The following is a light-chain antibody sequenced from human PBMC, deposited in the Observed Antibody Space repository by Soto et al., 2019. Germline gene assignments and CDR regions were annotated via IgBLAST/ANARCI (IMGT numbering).Light chain of an antibody. CDR2: GAS. V-gene: IGKV3-20*01. Sequence: EMVLTQSPGTLSLSPGERATLSCRARQSVSSSYLAWYQQKPGQAPRLLIYGASSRATGIPDRFSGSGSGTDFTLTISRLEPEDFAVYYCQQYGSSRTFGPGTKVDIK. J-gene: IGKJ3*01. CDR1: QSVSSSY. CDR3: QQYGSSRT.